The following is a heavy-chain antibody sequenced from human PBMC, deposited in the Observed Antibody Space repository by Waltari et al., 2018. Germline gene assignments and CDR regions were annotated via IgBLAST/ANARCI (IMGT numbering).Heavy chain of an antibody. Sequence: EMQLVESGGGLVQPGGSLSLPCAASGFSFRSYWMAWVRQGPGKGLEYVANLNRDGSDIYYADSVKGRFTISRDNAHNSLYLQMDSLRVEDTAVYYCATDTEKRFDYWGQGTLVTVAS. J-gene: IGHJ4*02. CDR3: ATDTEKRFDY. V-gene: IGHV3-7*03. CDR2: LNRDGSDI. CDR1: GFSFRSYW.